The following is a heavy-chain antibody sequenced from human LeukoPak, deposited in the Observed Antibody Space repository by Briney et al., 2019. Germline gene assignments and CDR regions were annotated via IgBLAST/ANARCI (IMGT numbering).Heavy chain of an antibody. CDR2: CNPDGST. V-gene: IGHV4-34*01. CDR3: ARAIPSMTPLDY. D-gene: IGHD2/OR15-2a*01. J-gene: IGHJ4*02. Sequence: PSETLSLTCGVSGMSFTFYSWTWIRQSPVRGLEWIGDCNPDGSTNYNPSLKSRVTISVDTSKNQFSLKLSSVTAADTAVYYCARAIPSMTPLDYWGQGTLVTVSS. CDR1: GMSFTFYS.